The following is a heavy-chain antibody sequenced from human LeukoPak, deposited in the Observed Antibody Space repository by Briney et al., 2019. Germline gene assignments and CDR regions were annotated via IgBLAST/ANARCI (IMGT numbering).Heavy chain of an antibody. Sequence: SETLSLTCAVYGGSFSGYYWSWIRQPPGKGLEWIGEINHSGSTNYDPSLKSRVTISVDTSKNQFSLKLSSVTAADTAVYYCARVPPYYYDSSGCFDIWGQGTMVTVSS. CDR2: INHSGST. CDR1: GGSFSGYY. CDR3: ARVPPYYYDSSGCFDI. D-gene: IGHD3-22*01. V-gene: IGHV4-34*01. J-gene: IGHJ3*02.